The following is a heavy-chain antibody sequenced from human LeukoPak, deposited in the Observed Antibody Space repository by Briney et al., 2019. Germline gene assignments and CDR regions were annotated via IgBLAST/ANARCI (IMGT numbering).Heavy chain of an antibody. V-gene: IGHV3-30*03. D-gene: IGHD4-17*01. CDR2: ISYDGSNK. Sequence: SGGSLSLSCAASGFTFSSYGMHWVRQAPGKGLEWVAVISYDGSNKYYADSVKGRFTISRDNSKNTLYLQMNSLRAEDTAVYYCAREQYGDYFDYWGQGTLVTVSS. J-gene: IGHJ4*02. CDR3: AREQYGDYFDY. CDR1: GFTFSSYG.